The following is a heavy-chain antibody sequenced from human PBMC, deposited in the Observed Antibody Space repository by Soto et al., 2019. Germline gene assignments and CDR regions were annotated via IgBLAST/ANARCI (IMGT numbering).Heavy chain of an antibody. CDR2: IIPIFGTP. Sequence: ASVKVSCKASGGGTFNSVAISWLGQAPGQGLEWMGGIIPIFGTPNYAQKFQGRVTITADESTRTAYMELSGLTSEDTAVYYCAKEHSSSSGRFDPWGQGTLVTVSS. CDR1: GGGTFNSVA. CDR3: AKEHSSSSGRFDP. V-gene: IGHV1-69*13. D-gene: IGHD6-6*01. J-gene: IGHJ5*02.